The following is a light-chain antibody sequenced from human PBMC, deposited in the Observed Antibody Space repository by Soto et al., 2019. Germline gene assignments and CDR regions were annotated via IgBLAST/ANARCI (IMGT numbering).Light chain of an antibody. CDR1: QIVTSS. CDR3: QLRSDWPPTYT. CDR2: DTF. V-gene: IGKV3-11*01. Sequence: EIVLTQSPATLSLSPGTGATLSCRASQIVTSSLAWYQQRPGQAPRLLIYDTFTRATGIPARFSAKGAGTDFPLTISSLEPEDSAVYFCQLRSDWPPTYTFCQGTKLE. J-gene: IGKJ2*01.